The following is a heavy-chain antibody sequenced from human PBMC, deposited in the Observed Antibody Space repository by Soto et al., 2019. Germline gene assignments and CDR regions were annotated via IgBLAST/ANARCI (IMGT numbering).Heavy chain of an antibody. J-gene: IGHJ6*02. D-gene: IGHD5-18*01. CDR1: GGSTSSNS. V-gene: IGHV4-4*07. CDR3: ARGPSYRDGFTYYYGMDV. Sequence: SETLSLTCTVSGGSTSSNSWSWVRQPAGKGLEWIGRINTSGSTTYTPSLRSRVTMSVDTSKNQFYLKLSSVTAADTAVYYCARGPSYRDGFTYYYGMDVWGQGTTVTV. CDR2: INTSGST.